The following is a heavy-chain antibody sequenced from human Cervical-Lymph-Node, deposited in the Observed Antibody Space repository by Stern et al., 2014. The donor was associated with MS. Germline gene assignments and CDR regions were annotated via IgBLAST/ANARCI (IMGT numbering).Heavy chain of an antibody. Sequence: EVQLVESGAEVKKPGESLKISCQGSGHSFTNYWIAWVRQMPGKGLEWMGIIYPGDSDTRYSPSFQGQVIISVDKSIPPAYLQWNSLKASDTAIYYCARAANWNYFDYWGQGTLVTVSS. D-gene: IGHD2-15*01. CDR3: ARAANWNYFDY. J-gene: IGHJ4*02. CDR1: GHSFTNYW. CDR2: IYPGDSDT. V-gene: IGHV5-51*03.